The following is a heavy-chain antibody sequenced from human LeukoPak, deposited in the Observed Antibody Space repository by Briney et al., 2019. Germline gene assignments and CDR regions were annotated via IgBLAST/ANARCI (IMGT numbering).Heavy chain of an antibody. J-gene: IGHJ4*02. V-gene: IGHV3-21*01. Sequence: GGSLRLSCAASGFTFSSYSMNWVRQPPGKGLEWVSSISSSSSYIYYAASVKGRFTISRDNAKNSLYLQMNSLRAEDTAVYYCASHVYTAMAVIDYWGQGTLVSVSS. CDR1: GFTFSSYS. CDR3: ASHVYTAMAVIDY. D-gene: IGHD5-18*01. CDR2: ISSSSSYI.